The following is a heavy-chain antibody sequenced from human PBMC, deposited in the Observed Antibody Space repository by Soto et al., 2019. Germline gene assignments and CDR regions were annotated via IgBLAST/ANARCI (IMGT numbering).Heavy chain of an antibody. V-gene: IGHV3-23*01. CDR3: ARDPNPAAAAYYYHYGMDV. D-gene: IGHD6-13*01. CDR1: GFTVSSHA. J-gene: IGHJ6*02. CDR2: VTADGGT. Sequence: GGSLRLSCEGSGFTVSSHAMTWIRQAPGKGPEWVSTVTADGGTYYADSVKGRFTISRDNSKNTLSLQMNSLRAEDTAVYYCARDPNPAAAAYYYHYGMDVWGQGTTVTVSS.